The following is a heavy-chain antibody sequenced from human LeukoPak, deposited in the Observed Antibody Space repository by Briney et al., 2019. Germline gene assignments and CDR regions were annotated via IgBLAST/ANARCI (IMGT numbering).Heavy chain of an antibody. CDR3: ARSGITMVRGVIVYYGMDV. J-gene: IGHJ6*02. Sequence: KSGGSLRLSCAASGFTFSDYYMNWIRQAPGKGLEWVSYISSSGSTIYYADSVKGRFTISRDNAKNSLYLQMNSLRAEDTAVYYCARSGITMVRGVIVYYGMDVWGQGTTVTASS. CDR1: GFTFSDYY. CDR2: ISSSGSTI. D-gene: IGHD3-10*01. V-gene: IGHV3-11*01.